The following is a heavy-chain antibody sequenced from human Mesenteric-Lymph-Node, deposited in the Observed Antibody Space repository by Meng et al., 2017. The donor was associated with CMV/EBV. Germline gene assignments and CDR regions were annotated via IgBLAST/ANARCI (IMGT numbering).Heavy chain of an antibody. D-gene: IGHD4-23*01. CDR2: ISYDGTDK. CDR3: AGSTLVVTPVDC. V-gene: IGHV3-30*04. CDR1: GFTLSSYA. Sequence: GGSLRLSCVASGFTLSSYAMHWVRQAPGKGLEWVAVISYDGTDKYYADSVKGRFTISRDNSKNTLYLQMNSLRAEDTAIYYCAGSTLVVTPVDCWGQGTLVTVSS. J-gene: IGHJ4*02.